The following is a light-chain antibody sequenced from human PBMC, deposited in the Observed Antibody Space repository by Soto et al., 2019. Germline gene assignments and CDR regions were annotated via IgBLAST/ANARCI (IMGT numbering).Light chain of an antibody. CDR1: QSVSSSY. J-gene: IGKJ4*01. Sequence: PGERVTLSFRASQSVSSSYLTWYQQKPGQAPRLLIYGASTRATGIPARFSGSGSGTDFTLTISSLQPEDFAVYYCQQDYNSRAFGGGTKVDIK. CDR2: GAS. CDR3: QQDYNSRA. V-gene: IGKV3D-7*01.